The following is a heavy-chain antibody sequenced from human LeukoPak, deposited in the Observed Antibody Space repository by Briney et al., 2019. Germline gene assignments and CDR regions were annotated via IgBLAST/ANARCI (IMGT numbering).Heavy chain of an antibody. CDR3: ARGPLIAVAAKDY. J-gene: IGHJ4*02. Sequence: SVKVSCKXSGGTFSSYAISWVRQAPGQGLEWMGGIIPIFGTANYAQKFQGRVTITADESTSTAYMELSSLRSEDTAVYYCARGPLIAVAAKDYWGQGTLVTVSS. CDR2: IIPIFGTA. D-gene: IGHD6-19*01. CDR1: GGTFSSYA. V-gene: IGHV1-69*01.